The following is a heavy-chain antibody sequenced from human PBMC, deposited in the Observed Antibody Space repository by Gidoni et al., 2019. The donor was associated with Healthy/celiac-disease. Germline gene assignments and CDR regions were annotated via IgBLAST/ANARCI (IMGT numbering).Heavy chain of an antibody. D-gene: IGHD2-15*01. CDR1: GFTFSSYA. CDR3: AREQVVCGGSCYSLDY. Sequence: QVQLVESAGGVVQPGRSLRLSCAASGFTFSSYAMHWVRQAPGKGLEWVAVISYDGSNKYYADSVKGRFTISRDNSKNTLYLQMNSLRAEDTAVYYCAREQVVCGGSCYSLDYWGQGTLVTVSS. CDR2: ISYDGSNK. V-gene: IGHV3-30-3*01. J-gene: IGHJ4*02.